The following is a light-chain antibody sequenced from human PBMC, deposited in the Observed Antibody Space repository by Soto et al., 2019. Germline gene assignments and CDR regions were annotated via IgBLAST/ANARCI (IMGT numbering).Light chain of an antibody. J-gene: IGLJ1*01. CDR2: GNI. CDR1: SSNIGAGYD. CDR3: GTRDSSRTGYV. Sequence: QSVLTQPPSVSGAPGQRVTISCTGSSSNIGAGYDVHWYQQRPGTAPKLLIFGNINRPSGVPDRFSGSKSGTSATLVITGLQTGDEADYYCGTRDSSRTGYVFGTGTKLTVL. V-gene: IGLV1-40*01.